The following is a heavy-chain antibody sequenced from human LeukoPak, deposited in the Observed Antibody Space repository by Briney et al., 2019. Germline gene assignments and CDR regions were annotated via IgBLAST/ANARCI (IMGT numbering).Heavy chain of an antibody. Sequence: GGSLRLSCAASGVTVSSSYMSWVRQAPGQGLEWVSIMYSGGATDYADSVKGRFTISRDNSKNTLYLQMNSLRAEDTAVYYCARDPSPFYGDYGYWGQGTLVIVSP. J-gene: IGHJ4*02. V-gene: IGHV3-66*01. D-gene: IGHD4-17*01. CDR1: GVTVSSSY. CDR3: ARDPSPFYGDYGY. CDR2: MYSGGAT.